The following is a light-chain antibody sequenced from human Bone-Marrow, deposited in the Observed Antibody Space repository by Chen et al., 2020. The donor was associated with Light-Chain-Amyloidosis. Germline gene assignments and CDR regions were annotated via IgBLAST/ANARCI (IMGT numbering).Light chain of an antibody. J-gene: IGLJ2*01. CDR3: QSADSSGTYEVI. CDR2: RDT. Sequence: SYELTQPHSWLVPPGPTARITCSGDDLPTKYAYWYQQKRGQAPVLVIHRDTERPSGISERFSGSSSGTTATLTISGVQAEDEADYHCQSADSSGTYEVIFGGGTKLTVL. V-gene: IGLV3-25*03. CDR1: DLPTKY.